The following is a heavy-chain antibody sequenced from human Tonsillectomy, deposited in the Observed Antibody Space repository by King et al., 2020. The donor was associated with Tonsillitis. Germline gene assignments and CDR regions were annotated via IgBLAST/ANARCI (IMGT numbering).Heavy chain of an antibody. CDR2: ISYSGST. V-gene: IGHV4-31*03. CDR1: GASSSNGDSY. Sequence: VQLQESCPGLVKPSQTLSLTCTVSGASSSNGDSYWSWIRQHPGKGLEWLGYISYSGSTYYDPSLHSRVTMSVDTSKNQFSLKLSSVAAADSAVYYCASYAYTFWTSIGWGQGTLVTVSS. J-gene: IGHJ4*02. CDR3: ASYAYTFWTSIG. D-gene: IGHD3/OR15-3a*01.